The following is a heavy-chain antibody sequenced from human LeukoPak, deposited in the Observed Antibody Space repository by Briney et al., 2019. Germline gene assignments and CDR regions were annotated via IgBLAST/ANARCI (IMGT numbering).Heavy chain of an antibody. CDR3: ARGSGQAAVGLYYYYYMDV. Sequence: SVKVSCKASGGTFSSYAISWVRQAPGQGLEWIGGIIPIFGTANYAQKFQGRVTINADESTTTAYMEMSRLGPEDTAVYYCARGSGQAAVGLYYYYYMDVWGKGTTVTVSS. CDR1: GGTFSSYA. J-gene: IGHJ6*03. CDR2: IIPIFGTA. D-gene: IGHD4-23*01. V-gene: IGHV1-69*01.